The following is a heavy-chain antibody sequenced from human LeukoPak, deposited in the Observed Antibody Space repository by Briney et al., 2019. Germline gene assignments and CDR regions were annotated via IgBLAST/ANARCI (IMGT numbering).Heavy chain of an antibody. CDR1: GFTFDDYA. Sequence: GGSLRLSCAASGFTFDDYAMHWVRQAPGKGLEWVSGISWNSGSIGYVDSVKGRFTISRDNAKNSLYLQMNSLRAEDMALYYCAKGRDGYSYFDYWGQGTLVTVSS. D-gene: IGHD5-24*01. CDR2: ISWNSGSI. CDR3: AKGRDGYSYFDY. J-gene: IGHJ4*02. V-gene: IGHV3-9*03.